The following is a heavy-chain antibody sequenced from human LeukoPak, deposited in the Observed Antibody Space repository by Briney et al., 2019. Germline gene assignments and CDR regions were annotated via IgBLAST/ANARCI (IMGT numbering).Heavy chain of an antibody. CDR3: AKYRG. Sequence: GGSLRLSCAGSGFTFSRYWMSWVRQAPGKGLEWVANIKEDGSEKYHVDSVKGRFTISRDNAKNSLYLQMNSLRAEDTAIYYCAKYRGWGQGTLVTVFS. CDR1: GFTFSRYW. D-gene: IGHD2-2*02. CDR2: IKEDGSEK. V-gene: IGHV3-7*01. J-gene: IGHJ4*02.